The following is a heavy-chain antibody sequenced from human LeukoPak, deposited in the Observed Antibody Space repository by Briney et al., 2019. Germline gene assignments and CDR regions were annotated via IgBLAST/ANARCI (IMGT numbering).Heavy chain of an antibody. Sequence: SETLSLTCTVSGGSISSYYWSWIRQPPGKGLEWIGYIYYSGSTNYNPSLKSRVTISVDTSKNQFSLKLSSVTAADTAVYYCARSSGWYLSWFDPWGQGTLVTVSS. CDR2: IYYSGST. V-gene: IGHV4-59*01. CDR1: GGSISSYY. D-gene: IGHD6-19*01. J-gene: IGHJ5*02. CDR3: ARSSGWYLSWFDP.